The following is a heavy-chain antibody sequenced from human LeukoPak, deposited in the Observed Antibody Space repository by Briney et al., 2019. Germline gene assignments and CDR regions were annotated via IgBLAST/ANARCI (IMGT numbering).Heavy chain of an antibody. V-gene: IGHV3-30*03. D-gene: IGHD3-16*02. CDR3: ARTGVIMYYFDY. CDR2: ISYDGSNK. J-gene: IGHJ4*02. Sequence: PGGSLRLSCAASGFTFSSYAMSWVRQAPGKGLEWVAIISYDGSNKYYADSVKGRFTISRDNSKNTLYLQMNSLRAEDTALYYCARTGVIMYYFDYWGQGTLVTVSS. CDR1: GFTFSSYA.